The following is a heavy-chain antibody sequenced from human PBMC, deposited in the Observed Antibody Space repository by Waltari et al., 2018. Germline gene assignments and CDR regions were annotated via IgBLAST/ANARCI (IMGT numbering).Heavy chain of an antibody. J-gene: IGHJ4*02. V-gene: IGHV3-30*18. CDR1: GFTFSSYG. CDR2: IWYDGSNK. Sequence: QVQLVESGGGVVQPGRSLRLSCAASGFTFSSYGMHWVRQDPGKGLEWVAVIWYDGSNKYYADSVKGRFTISRDNSKNTLYLQMNSLRAEDTAMYYCAKDSGSYGESFDYWGQGTLVTVSS. CDR3: AKDSGSYGESFDY. D-gene: IGHD1-26*01.